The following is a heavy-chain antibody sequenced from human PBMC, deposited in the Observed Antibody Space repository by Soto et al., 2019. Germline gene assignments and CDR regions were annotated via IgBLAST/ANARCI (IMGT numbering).Heavy chain of an antibody. D-gene: IGHD2-2*01. CDR3: TRWKDIVLVTAF. CDR1: GYTFTRYG. V-gene: IGHV1-18*01. Sequence: QVQLVQSGAEVKKPGASVKVSCKTSGYTFTRYGISWVRQAPGQGLEWMGWISAYNGNTNYAQKLQGRVTMTTDTSTSTAYMELRSLRSDDKAVYYCTRWKDIVLVTAFWSQGTPVTVSS. CDR2: ISAYNGNT. J-gene: IGHJ4*02.